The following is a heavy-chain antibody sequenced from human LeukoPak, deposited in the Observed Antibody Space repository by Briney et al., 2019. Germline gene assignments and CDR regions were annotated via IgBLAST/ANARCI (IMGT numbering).Heavy chain of an antibody. CDR2: INPNTGGT. D-gene: IGHD6-13*01. CDR3: ARGGVPGQQLDY. V-gene: IGHV1-2*02. J-gene: IGHJ4*02. Sequence: GASVKVSCKTSGYTFTVNFMYWVRQAPGQGLEWMGWINPNTGGTNYAQKFQGRVTMTRDTSSSTAYMELTRLTSDDTAVYYCARGGVPGQQLDYWGQGTPVIVSS. CDR1: GYTFTVNF.